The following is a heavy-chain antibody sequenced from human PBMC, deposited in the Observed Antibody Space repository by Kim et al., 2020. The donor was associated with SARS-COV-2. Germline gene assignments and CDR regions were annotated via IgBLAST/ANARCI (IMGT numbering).Heavy chain of an antibody. J-gene: IGHJ6*02. CDR1: GFTFSSYA. D-gene: IGHD6-19*01. Sequence: GGSLRLSCAASGFTFSSYAMHWVRQAPGKGLEWVAVISYDGSNKYYADSVKGRFTISRDNSKNTLYLQMNSLRAEDTAVYYCARDIAVVLYGMDVWGQGTTVTVSS. CDR2: ISYDGSNK. CDR3: ARDIAVVLYGMDV. V-gene: IGHV3-30*04.